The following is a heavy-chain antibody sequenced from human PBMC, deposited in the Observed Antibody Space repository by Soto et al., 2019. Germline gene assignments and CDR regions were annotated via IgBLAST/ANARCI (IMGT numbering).Heavy chain of an antibody. J-gene: IGHJ4*02. Sequence: HEHLVQSGAEVKRPGASLKVSCKASGYRFTGYYIHWVRQAPGRGLEWMGWIKPDSGATNYAHNFRGSVTLNSETSISTASLDLTSLAADDTAVYYGARGDYGTGGYPFPQFDYWGQGTLVIVSS. CDR1: GYRFTGYY. D-gene: IGHD2-8*02. CDR2: IKPDSGAT. V-gene: IGHV1-2*07. CDR3: ARGDYGTGGYPFPQFDY.